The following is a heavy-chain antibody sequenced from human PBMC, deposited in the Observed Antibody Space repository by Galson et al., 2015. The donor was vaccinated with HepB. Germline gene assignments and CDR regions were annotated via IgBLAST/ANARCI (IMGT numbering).Heavy chain of an antibody. J-gene: IGHJ4*02. CDR2: IAYDGRNK. CDR3: ARGVAAKPFDY. Sequence: SLRLSCAASGFTFSSYAMHWVRQAPGKGLEWVASIAYDGRNKYYADSVKGRFTISRDNSKNTLYLQMNSLRAEDTAVHYCARGVAAKPFDYWGQGTLVTVSS. D-gene: IGHD6-13*01. CDR1: GFTFSSYA. V-gene: IGHV3-30*04.